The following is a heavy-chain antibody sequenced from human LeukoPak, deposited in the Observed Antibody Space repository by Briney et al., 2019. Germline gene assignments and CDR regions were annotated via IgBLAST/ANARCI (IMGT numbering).Heavy chain of an antibody. D-gene: IGHD3-16*02. J-gene: IGHJ4*02. V-gene: IGHV1-46*01. CDR2: INPSGGST. CDR1: GYAFTSYG. Sequence: ASVKVSCKASGYAFTSYGISWVRQAPGQGLEWMGIINPSGGSTSYAQKFQGRVTMTRDTSTSTVYMELSSLRSEDTAVYYCARVDYDYVWGSYRLNSPFDYWGQGTLVTVSS. CDR3: ARVDYDYVWGSYRLNSPFDY.